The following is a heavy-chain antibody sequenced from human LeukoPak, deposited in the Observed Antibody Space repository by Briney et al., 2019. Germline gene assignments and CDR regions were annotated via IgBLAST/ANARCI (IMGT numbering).Heavy chain of an antibody. CDR3: AKTYSSGWWDLDY. Sequence: GGSQRLSCAASGFTFSNYGIHWVRQAPGKRLEWVTAISYDGSYKYYVDSVKGRFTISRDNSKNMLFLQMNSLRTEDTAVYYCAKTYSSGWWDLDYWGQGTLVTVSS. J-gene: IGHJ4*02. CDR2: ISYDGSYK. V-gene: IGHV3-30*18. D-gene: IGHD6-19*01. CDR1: GFTFSNYG.